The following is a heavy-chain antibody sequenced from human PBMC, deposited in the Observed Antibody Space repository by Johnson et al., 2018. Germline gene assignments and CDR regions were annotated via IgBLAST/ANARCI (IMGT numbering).Heavy chain of an antibody. CDR3: ANILGGSSDAFDL. D-gene: IGHD3-16*01. J-gene: IGHJ3*01. CDR2: ISYDGSYK. Sequence: QVQLVESGGGVVQPGRSLRLSCAASGFTFSSYAMHWVRQAPGKGLEWVAVISYDGSYKYYADSVKGRFTISRDNSKNTLYLQMNRLRTEDTAVYYCANILGGSSDAFDLWGQGTMVTVSS. V-gene: IGHV3-30*04. CDR1: GFTFSSYA.